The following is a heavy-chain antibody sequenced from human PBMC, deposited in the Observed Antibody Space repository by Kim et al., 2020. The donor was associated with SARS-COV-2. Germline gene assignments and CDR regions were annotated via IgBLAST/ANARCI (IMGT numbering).Heavy chain of an antibody. J-gene: IGHJ5*02. D-gene: IGHD6-19*01. Sequence: GGSLRLSCAASGFTFSSYGMHWVRQAPGKGLEWVAVISYDGSNKYYADSVKGRFTISRDNSKNTLYLQMNSLRAEDTAVYYCAKGYEQWPVGDRFDPWGQGALGTVSS. V-gene: IGHV3-30*18. CDR3: AKGYEQWPVGDRFDP. CDR2: ISYDGSNK. CDR1: GFTFSSYG.